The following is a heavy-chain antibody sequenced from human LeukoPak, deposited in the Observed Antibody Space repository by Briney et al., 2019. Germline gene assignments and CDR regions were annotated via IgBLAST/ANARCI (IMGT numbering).Heavy chain of an antibody. Sequence: GGSLRLSCAASGFTFSSYWMSWVRQAPGKGLEWVANIKQDGSEKYYVDSVKGRFTISRDNAKNSLYLQMNSLRAEDTAEYYCARDQGRSLLWFGELGPSVDYWGQGTLVTVSS. V-gene: IGHV3-7*01. D-gene: IGHD3-10*01. CDR1: GFTFSSYW. J-gene: IGHJ4*02. CDR2: IKQDGSEK. CDR3: ARDQGRSLLWFGELGPSVDY.